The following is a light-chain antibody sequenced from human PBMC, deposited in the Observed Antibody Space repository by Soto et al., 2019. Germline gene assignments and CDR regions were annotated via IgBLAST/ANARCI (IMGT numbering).Light chain of an antibody. Sequence: EIVLTQSPATLSLSPGERVTLSCRASQSVTRNFLDWCQHKPGQAPRLIIYDASSRATAIPDRFSGSGSGTAVTLTISRVELEDSGVNHCQEYDYSPQTFGQGAKVE. CDR1: QSVTRNF. CDR2: DAS. CDR3: QEYDYSPQT. J-gene: IGKJ1*01. V-gene: IGKV3-20*01.